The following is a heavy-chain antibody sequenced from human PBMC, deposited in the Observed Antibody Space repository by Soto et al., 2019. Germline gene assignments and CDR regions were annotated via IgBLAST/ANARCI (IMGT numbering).Heavy chain of an antibody. CDR1: GGSISSGGYS. V-gene: IGHV4-30-2*01. D-gene: IGHD3-9*01. Sequence: PAETLSLTCAVSGGSISSGGYSWSWIRQPPGKGLEWIGYMYHSGSTYYNPSLKSRVTISIDRSKNQFSLKLSSVTATDTAVYYYASLPGYYDILTSYTTYYFDSWDQGIFVTVSS. J-gene: IGHJ4*02. CDR2: MYHSGST. CDR3: ASLPGYYDILTSYTTYYFDS.